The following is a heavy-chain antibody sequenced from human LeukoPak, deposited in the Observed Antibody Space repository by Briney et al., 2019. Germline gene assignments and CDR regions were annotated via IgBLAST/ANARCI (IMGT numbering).Heavy chain of an antibody. D-gene: IGHD3-22*01. J-gene: IGHJ4*02. CDR2: ISSSSSYI. CDR1: GFTFSSYS. CDR3: ASFYDSSGYYRHEDYFDY. V-gene: IGHV3-21*01. Sequence: GGSLRLSCAVSGFTFSSYSMNWVRQAPGKGLEWVSSISSSSSYIYYADSVKGRFTISRDNAKNSLYLQMNSLRAEDTAVYYCASFYDSSGYYRHEDYFDYWGQGTLVTVSS.